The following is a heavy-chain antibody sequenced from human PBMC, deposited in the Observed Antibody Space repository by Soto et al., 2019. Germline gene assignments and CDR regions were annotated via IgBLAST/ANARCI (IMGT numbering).Heavy chain of an antibody. V-gene: IGHV5-51*01. CDR1: GYSFTSYW. D-gene: IGHD3-3*01. J-gene: IGHJ1*01. CDR2: IYPGDSDT. CDR3: ARLGPNYDFWSGYNGGVYFQH. Sequence: GESLKISCKGSGYSFTSYWIGWVRQMPGKGLEWMGIIYPGDSDTRYSPSFQGQVTISADKSISTAYLQWSSLKASDTAMYYCARLGPNYDFWSGYNGGVYFQHWGQGTRVTVSS.